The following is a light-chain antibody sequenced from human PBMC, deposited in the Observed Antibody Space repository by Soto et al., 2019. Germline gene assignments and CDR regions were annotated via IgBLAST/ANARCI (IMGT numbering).Light chain of an antibody. V-gene: IGKV1-39*01. CDR1: QSPSSY. Sequence: DFQMTQSASSLSSSVGDRVTITCRASQSPSSYLNWYQQKPGKAPKLLIYAASSLQSRGPSRFSGSGSGRAITLTISSLEPEDFATYYCERSFRTPRTFGGRTKVE. J-gene: IGKJ4*01. CDR3: ERSFRTPRT. CDR2: AAS.